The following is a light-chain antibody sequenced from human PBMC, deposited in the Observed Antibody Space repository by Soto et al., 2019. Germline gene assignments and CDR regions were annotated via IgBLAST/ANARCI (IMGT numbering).Light chain of an antibody. CDR2: EVN. Sequence: QSVLTQPASVSGSPGQSVTISCTGTSXDVGGYNYVSWYQQHPGKAPKLMIYEVNYRPSGVSNRFSGSKSGNTASLNISGLQAEDEADYYCSAYTRSSTGVFGTSTKVTVL. CDR3: SAYTRSSTGV. J-gene: IGLJ1*01. CDR1: SXDVGGYNY. V-gene: IGLV2-14*01.